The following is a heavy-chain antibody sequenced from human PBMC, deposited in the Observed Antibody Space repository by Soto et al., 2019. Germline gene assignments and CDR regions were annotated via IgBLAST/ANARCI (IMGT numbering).Heavy chain of an antibody. CDR2: IYYSGST. CDR1: GGSVRSGSYY. Sequence: SETLSLTCTVSGGSVRSGSYYWSWIRQPPGKGLEWIRYIYYSGSTNYNPSLKSRVTISVDTSKNQFSLKLSSVTAADTAVYYYARFAYGDLSSWFDPWGQGTLVTVSS. V-gene: IGHV4-61*01. J-gene: IGHJ5*02. D-gene: IGHD4-17*01. CDR3: ARFAYGDLSSWFDP.